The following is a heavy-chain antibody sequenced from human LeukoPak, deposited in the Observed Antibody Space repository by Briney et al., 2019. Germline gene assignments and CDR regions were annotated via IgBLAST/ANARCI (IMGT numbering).Heavy chain of an antibody. CDR2: ISGSGGST. V-gene: IGHV3-23*01. J-gene: IGHJ4*02. CDR3: AKGLNCDFWSGYPQYYFDY. Sequence: GGSLRLSCAASGFTFSSYAMSWVRQAPGKGLEWVSAISGSGGSTYYADSVKGRFTISRDNSKNTLYLQMNSLRAEDTAVYYCAKGLNCDFWSGYPQYYFDYWGQGTLVTVSS. D-gene: IGHD3-3*01. CDR1: GFTFSSYA.